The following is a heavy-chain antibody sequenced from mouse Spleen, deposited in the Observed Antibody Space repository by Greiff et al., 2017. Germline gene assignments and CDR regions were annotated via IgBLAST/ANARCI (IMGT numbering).Heavy chain of an antibody. CDR2: ISYDGSN. V-gene: IGHV3-6*01. CDR3: ARTLYDALDY. CDR1: GYSITSGYY. J-gene: IGHJ2*01. D-gene: IGHD2-3*01. Sequence: VQLQQSGPGLVKPSQSLSLTCSVTGYSITSGYYWNWIRQFPGNKLEWMGYISYDGSNNYNPSLKNRISITRDTSKNQFFLKLNSVTTEDTATYYCARTLYDALDYWGQGTTLTVSS.